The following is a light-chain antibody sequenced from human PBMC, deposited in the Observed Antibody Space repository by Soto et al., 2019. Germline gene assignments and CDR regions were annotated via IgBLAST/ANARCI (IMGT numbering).Light chain of an antibody. Sequence: EIVMTQSPGTLSLSPGETVTLSCRASQSIDSNYLSWYQQKAGQAPRLLISGASTRATGIPARFSGSGSGTDFTLTISSLQAEDFAVYYCQQDYNLPFTFGQGTRLGIK. J-gene: IGKJ5*01. V-gene: IGKV3D-7*01. CDR3: QQDYNLPFT. CDR1: QSIDSNY. CDR2: GAS.